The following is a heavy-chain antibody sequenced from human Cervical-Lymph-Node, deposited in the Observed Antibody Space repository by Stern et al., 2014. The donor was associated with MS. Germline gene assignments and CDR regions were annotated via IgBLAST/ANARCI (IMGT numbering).Heavy chain of an antibody. CDR3: ARGLLGSEKALNT. V-gene: IGHV1-18*01. CDR1: GYTFTSYG. CDR2: ISAYNGNT. J-gene: IGHJ3*02. D-gene: IGHD2-15*01. Sequence: QLVQSGAEVKKPGASVKVSCKASGYTFTSYGISWVRQAPGQGLEWMGWISAYNGNTNYAQKLHGRVTRTTDTSTSPAYMELRSLRPADTAVYSCARGLLGSEKALNTWGQGTWSPSLQ.